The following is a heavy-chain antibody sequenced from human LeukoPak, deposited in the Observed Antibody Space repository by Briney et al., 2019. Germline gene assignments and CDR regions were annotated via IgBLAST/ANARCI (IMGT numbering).Heavy chain of an antibody. J-gene: IGHJ6*03. D-gene: IGHD3-3*01. Sequence: SETLSLTCTVSGGSISSGGYYWSWIRQPPGKGLEWIGYIYHSGSTYYNPSLKSRVTISVDRSKNQFSLKLSSVTAADTAVYYCAREQTYYDFWSGQPYYYYYMDVWGKGTTVTVSS. CDR2: IYHSGST. CDR3: AREQTYYDFWSGQPYYYYYMDV. CDR1: GGSISSGGYY. V-gene: IGHV4-30-2*01.